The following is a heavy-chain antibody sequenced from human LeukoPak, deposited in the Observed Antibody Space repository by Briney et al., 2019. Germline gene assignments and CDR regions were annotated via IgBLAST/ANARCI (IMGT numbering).Heavy chain of an antibody. CDR1: GFSLSTSGMC. V-gene: IGHV2-70*11. CDR3: ARIRTIPLYYYYGMDV. J-gene: IGHJ6*02. Sequence: SGPALVKPTQPLTLTCTFSGFSLSTSGMCVSWIRQPPVKALEWLARIDWDDDKYYSTSLKTRLTISKDTSKNQVVLTMTNMDPVDTATYYCARIRTIPLYYYYGMDVWGQGTTVTVSS. CDR2: IDWDDDK.